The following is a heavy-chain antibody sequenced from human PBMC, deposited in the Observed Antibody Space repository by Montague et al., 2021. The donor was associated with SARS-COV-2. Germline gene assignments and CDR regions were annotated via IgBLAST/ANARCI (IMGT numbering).Heavy chain of an antibody. CDR1: FGSISTYY. CDR2: IFYNGST. V-gene: IGHV4-59*01. J-gene: IGHJ5*01. D-gene: IGHD2-21*01. Sequence: SETLSLTCTVSFGSISTYYWSWIRQPPGKGLEWIGFIFYNGSTNYNPSLERRVSISIDTSKNQFSLKLSPVTAADTAVDYFAREGAWAYCGGECFRDWFDSWGQGTLVTVSS. CDR3: AREGAWAYCGGECFRDWFDS.